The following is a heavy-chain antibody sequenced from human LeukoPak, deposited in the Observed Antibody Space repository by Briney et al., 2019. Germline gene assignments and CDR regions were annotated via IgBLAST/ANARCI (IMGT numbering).Heavy chain of an antibody. J-gene: IGHJ6*04. CDR3: ARDAGTSYHYYCYYGMDV. CDR2: IYTIGST. CDR1: GGSISSYY. D-gene: IGHD1-1*01. V-gene: IGHV4-4*07. Sequence: SETLSLTCAVSGGSISSYYSSWIRPPAGKGLEWIGRIYTIGSTNYNPSPKSRVTMSVDTSKNQFSLKLSSVTAADTAVYYCARDAGTSYHYYCYYGMDVWGEGNTVTVSS.